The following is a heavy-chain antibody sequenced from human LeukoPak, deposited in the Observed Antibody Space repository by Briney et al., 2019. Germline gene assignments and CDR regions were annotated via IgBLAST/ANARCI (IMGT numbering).Heavy chain of an antibody. CDR3: AKGQLWKNWFDP. CDR1: EFTFSNSA. CDR2: ITGSGGST. D-gene: IGHD5-18*01. J-gene: IGHJ5*02. V-gene: IGHV3-23*01. Sequence: GGSLRLSCVVSEFTFSNSAMTWVRQAPGKGLEWVSAITGSGGSTYYADSVKGRFTISRDNSKATLYLQMNSLRAEDTAVYYCAKGQLWKNWFDPWGQGTLSPSPQ.